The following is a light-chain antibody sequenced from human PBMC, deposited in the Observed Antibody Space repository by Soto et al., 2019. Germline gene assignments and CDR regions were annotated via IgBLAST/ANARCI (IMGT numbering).Light chain of an antibody. J-gene: IGKJ2*01. Sequence: IVLTQSPGTLSLSPGERATLSCRASQSVNSNYLAWYQQKPGQAPRLLIYGASGRATGIPDRFSGSGSRTAFTLTISRLEPEDFALYYCQEYGSSPLFTFGQGTKLEIK. CDR2: GAS. CDR3: QEYGSSPLFT. V-gene: IGKV3-20*01. CDR1: QSVNSNY.